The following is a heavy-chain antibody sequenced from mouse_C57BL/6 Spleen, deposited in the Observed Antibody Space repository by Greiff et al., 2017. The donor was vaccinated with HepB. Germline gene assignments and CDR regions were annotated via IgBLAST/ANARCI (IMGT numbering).Heavy chain of an antibody. CDR1: GYTFTSYW. Sequence: QVQLQQSGAELVKPGASVKMSCKASGYTFTSYWITWVKQRPGQGLEWIGDIYPGSGSTNYNEKFKSKATLTVDTSSSTAYMQLSSLTSEDSAVYYCARGAMITTLFAYWGQGTLVTVSA. J-gene: IGHJ3*01. CDR3: ARGAMITTLFAY. CDR2: IYPGSGST. V-gene: IGHV1-55*01. D-gene: IGHD2-4*01.